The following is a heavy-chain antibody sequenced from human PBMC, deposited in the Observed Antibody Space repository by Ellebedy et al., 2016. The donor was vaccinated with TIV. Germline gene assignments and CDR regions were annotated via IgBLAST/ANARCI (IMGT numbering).Heavy chain of an antibody. V-gene: IGHV1-18*01. CDR1: GYTFTSYG. CDR3: ARDGMYYGSGSSMKGFDY. J-gene: IGHJ4*02. CDR2: ISAHNGHT. Sequence: ASVKVSCKASGYTFTSYGITWVRQAPGQGLEWMGWISAHNGHTNYAQKLQGRVTMTTYTSTSTAYMELRSLRSDDTAVYYCARDGMYYGSGSSMKGFDYWGQGTLVTVSS. D-gene: IGHD3-10*01.